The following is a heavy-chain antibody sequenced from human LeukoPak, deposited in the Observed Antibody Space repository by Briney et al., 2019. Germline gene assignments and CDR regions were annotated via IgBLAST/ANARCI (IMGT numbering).Heavy chain of an antibody. V-gene: IGHV3-23*01. Sequence: GGSLRLSCAASGFIFSNYVMSWVRQAPGKGLEWVSSISGSGGSTYHADSVKGRFAISRDNAKNILYLQMNSLRAEDTAVYYCARDSPRTGPWGQGILVTVSS. CDR3: ARDSPRTGP. CDR1: GFIFSNYV. J-gene: IGHJ5*02. D-gene: IGHD1-1*01. CDR2: ISGSGGST.